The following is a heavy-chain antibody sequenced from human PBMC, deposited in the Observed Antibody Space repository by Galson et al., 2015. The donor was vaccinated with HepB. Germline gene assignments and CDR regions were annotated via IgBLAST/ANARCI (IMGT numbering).Heavy chain of an antibody. D-gene: IGHD3-22*01. V-gene: IGHV1-69*04. J-gene: IGHJ3*02. CDR1: GGTFSSYA. Sequence: SVKVSCKASGGTFSSYAISWVRQAPGQGLEWMGRIIPILGIANYAQKFQGRVTITADKSTSTAYMELSSLRSEDTAVYYCARNQYYYDSSGYFPGDAFDIWGQGTMVTVSS. CDR3: ARNQYYYDSSGYFPGDAFDI. CDR2: IIPILGIA.